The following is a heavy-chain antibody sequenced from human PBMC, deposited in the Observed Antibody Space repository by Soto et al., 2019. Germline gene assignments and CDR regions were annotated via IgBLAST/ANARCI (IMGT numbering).Heavy chain of an antibody. CDR2: IYYSGST. CDR3: AREEAVRLERRFDS. Sequence: SETLSLTCTVSGGSISSGGYSWNLIRQHPGKGLEWIGYIYYSGSTYYNPSLKSRLTISIDTSENLFSLKLSSVTAADTAVYFCAREEAVRLERRFDSWGQGTLVTVSS. CDR1: GGSISSGGYS. V-gene: IGHV4-31*03. J-gene: IGHJ5*01. D-gene: IGHD6-6*01.